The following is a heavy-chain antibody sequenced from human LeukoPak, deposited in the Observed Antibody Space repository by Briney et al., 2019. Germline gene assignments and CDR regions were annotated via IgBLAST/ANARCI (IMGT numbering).Heavy chain of an antibody. Sequence: PSETLSLTCTVSGGSISGYYWSWIRQPPGKGLEWIGYIYNKGSTTYNPSLKSRVTISVDTAKNQFSLNLSSVTAADTAVYYCARVRVYYYDPEHWFDPWGQGTLVTVSS. D-gene: IGHD3-22*01. J-gene: IGHJ5*02. CDR3: ARVRVYYYDPEHWFDP. CDR2: IYNKGST. V-gene: IGHV4-59*01. CDR1: GGSISGYY.